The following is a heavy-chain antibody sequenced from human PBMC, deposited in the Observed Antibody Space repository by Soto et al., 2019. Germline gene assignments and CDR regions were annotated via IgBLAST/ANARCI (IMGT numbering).Heavy chain of an antibody. Sequence: GASVKVSCKASGYTFTGYYMHWVRQAPGQGLEWMGWINPNSGGTNYAQKFQGWVTMTRDTSISTAYMELSRLRSDDTAVYYCARVEGLCCFPYDYHGMGICTRGTSVTVSS. J-gene: IGHJ6*02. D-gene: IGHD2-15*01. CDR3: ARVEGLCCFPYDYHGMGI. CDR2: INPNSGGT. CDR1: GYTFTGYY. V-gene: IGHV1-2*04.